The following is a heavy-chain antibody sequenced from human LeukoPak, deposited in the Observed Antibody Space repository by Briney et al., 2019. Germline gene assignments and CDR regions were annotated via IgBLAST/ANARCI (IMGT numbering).Heavy chain of an antibody. V-gene: IGHV4-59*12. CDR3: ARDDLVSTSTGGFDV. Sequence: SETLSLTCTVSGGSISSYYWSWIRQPPGKGLEWIGYIYYSGSTNYNPSLKSRVTISVDTSKNQFSLNLDSVTAADTAVYYCARDDLVSTSTGGFDVWGQGILVTVSS. J-gene: IGHJ4*02. CDR1: GGSISSYY. CDR2: IYYSGST. D-gene: IGHD2-8*02.